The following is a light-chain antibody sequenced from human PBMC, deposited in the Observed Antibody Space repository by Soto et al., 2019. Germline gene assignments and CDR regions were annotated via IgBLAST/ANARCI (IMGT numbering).Light chain of an antibody. CDR1: SSDVGGYNY. V-gene: IGLV2-14*01. CDR2: NVS. J-gene: IGLJ2*01. Sequence: QSALTQPASVSGSPGQSITISCIGTSSDVGGYNYVSWYQQHPDKAPKLVSYNVSNRPSGVSDRFSGSKSGNTASLIISGLQAEDEADYYCSSYTSISTVVFGGGTKLTVL. CDR3: SSYTSISTVV.